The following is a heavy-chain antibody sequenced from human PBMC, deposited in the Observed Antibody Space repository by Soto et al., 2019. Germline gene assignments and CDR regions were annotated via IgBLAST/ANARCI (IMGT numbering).Heavy chain of an antibody. CDR3: ARYYCGSACYSFDY. Sequence: SXTLSLTCTVSGGSMSSYYWSWIRQPPGRGLEWIGYIYYSGSTNYNPSLKSRVTISVDTSKNQFSLKLSSVTAADTAVYYCARYYCGSACYSFDYWGQGALVTVSS. V-gene: IGHV4-59*08. D-gene: IGHD2-21*02. CDR2: IYYSGST. CDR1: GGSMSSYY. J-gene: IGHJ4*02.